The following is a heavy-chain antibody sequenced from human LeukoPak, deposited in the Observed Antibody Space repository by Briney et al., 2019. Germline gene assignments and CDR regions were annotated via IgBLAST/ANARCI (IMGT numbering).Heavy chain of an antibody. Sequence: SETLSLTCTVSGGSISSSSYYWGWIRQPPGEDLEWIGSIYFSGSTYYNPSLKSRVTISVETSKNEFSLKLRSVTAADTAVYYCARVTGYRIEDYFDYWGQGTLVTVSS. CDR1: GGSISSSSYY. D-gene: IGHD6-13*01. CDR2: IYFSGST. CDR3: ARVTGYRIEDYFDY. V-gene: IGHV4-39*07. J-gene: IGHJ4*02.